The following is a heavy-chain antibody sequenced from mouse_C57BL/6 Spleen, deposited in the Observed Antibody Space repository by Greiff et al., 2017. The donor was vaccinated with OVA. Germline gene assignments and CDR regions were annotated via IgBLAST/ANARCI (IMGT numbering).Heavy chain of an antibody. CDR1: GYAFTNYL. Sequence: VKLQESGAELVRPGTSVKVSCKASGYAFTNYLIEWVKQRPGQGLEWIGVINPGSGGTNYNEKFKGKATLTADKSSSTAYMQLSSLTSEDSAVYFCARRDYDVAWFAYWGQGTLVTVSA. D-gene: IGHD2-4*01. J-gene: IGHJ3*01. CDR3: ARRDYDVAWFAY. CDR2: INPGSGGT. V-gene: IGHV1-54*01.